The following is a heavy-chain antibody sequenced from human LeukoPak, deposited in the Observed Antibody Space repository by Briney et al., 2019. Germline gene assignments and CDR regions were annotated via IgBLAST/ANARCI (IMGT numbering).Heavy chain of an antibody. V-gene: IGHV1-2*06. CDR1: GYTFTGYY. Sequence: GASVKVSCKASGYTFTGYYMHWVRQAPGQGLEWMGRINPNSGGTNYAQKFQGRVTMTRDTSISTAYMELSRLRSDDTAVYYCARAVTTVTNFDYWGQGTLVTVSS. D-gene: IGHD4-17*01. CDR3: ARAVTTVTNFDY. CDR2: INPNSGGT. J-gene: IGHJ4*02.